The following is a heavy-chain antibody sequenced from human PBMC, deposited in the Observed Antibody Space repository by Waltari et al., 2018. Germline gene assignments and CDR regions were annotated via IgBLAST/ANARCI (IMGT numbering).Heavy chain of an antibody. CDR2: IYYSGRT. CDR3: ARHGPYSSSWTLGAFDI. V-gene: IGHV4-39*01. J-gene: IGHJ3*02. Sequence: QLQLQESGPGLVKPSETLSLTCTVSGGSISSSSYYWGWIRQPPGKGLEWIGSIYYSGRTYHNPALKSRVTISVDTSKNQFSLKLSSVTAADTAVYYCARHGPYSSSWTLGAFDIWGQGTMVTVSS. D-gene: IGHD6-13*01. CDR1: GGSISSSSYY.